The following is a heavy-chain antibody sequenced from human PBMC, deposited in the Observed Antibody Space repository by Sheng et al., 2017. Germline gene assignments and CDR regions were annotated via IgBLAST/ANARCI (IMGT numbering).Heavy chain of an antibody. D-gene: IGHD3-22*01. J-gene: IGHJ6*03. CDR2: INPNSGGT. CDR3: ARDRRSGYYYYYYYMDV. CDR1: GYTFTGYY. V-gene: IGHV1-2*06. Sequence: QVQLVQSGAEMKKPGASVKVSCKASGYTFTGYYMHWVRQAPGQGLEWMGRINPNSGGTNYAQKFQGRVTMTRDTSISTAYMELSRLRSDDTAVYYCARDRRSGYYYYYYYMDVWGKGTTVTVSS.